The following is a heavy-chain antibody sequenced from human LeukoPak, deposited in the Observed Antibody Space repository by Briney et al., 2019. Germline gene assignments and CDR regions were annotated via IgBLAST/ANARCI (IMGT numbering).Heavy chain of an antibody. Sequence: SETLSLTCTVAGAFLSSYYGSWIRQPAGEGLEWIGRIYTSGSTNYHPSLKSRGTMSVDTSKHQFSLKLSSVSAADTAVYYCGRGGYCGGDCYPYYFDYWGQGTLVTVSS. D-gene: IGHD2-21*02. V-gene: IGHV4-4*07. CDR2: IYTSGST. CDR1: GAFLSSYY. CDR3: GRGGYCGGDCYPYYFDY. J-gene: IGHJ4*02.